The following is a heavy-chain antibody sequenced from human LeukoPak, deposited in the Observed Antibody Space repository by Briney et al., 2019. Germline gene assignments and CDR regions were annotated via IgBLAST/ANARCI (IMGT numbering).Heavy chain of an antibody. CDR2: IIPIFGTA. D-gene: IGHD5-24*01. Sequence: GASVKVSCKASGGTFSSYAISWVRQAPGQGLEWMGRIIPIFGTANYAQKFQGRVTITTDESTSTAHMELSSLRSEDTAVYYCARDSIRDGTNSGFDYWGQGTLVTVSS. CDR1: GGTFSSYA. CDR3: ARDSIRDGTNSGFDY. J-gene: IGHJ4*02. V-gene: IGHV1-69*05.